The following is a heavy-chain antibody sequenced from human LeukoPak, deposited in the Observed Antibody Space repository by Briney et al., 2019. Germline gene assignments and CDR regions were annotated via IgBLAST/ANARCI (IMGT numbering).Heavy chain of an antibody. CDR2: ISSNGGST. CDR3: VKGYSSSWPDLYYFDY. D-gene: IGHD6-13*01. CDR1: GFTFSSYA. Sequence: PGGSLRLSCSASGFTFSSYAMHWVRQAPGKGLEYVSAISSNGGSTYYADSVKGRFTISRDNSKNTLYLQMSSLRAEDTAVYYCVKGYSSSWPDLYYFDYWGQGTLVTVSS. J-gene: IGHJ4*02. V-gene: IGHV3-64D*06.